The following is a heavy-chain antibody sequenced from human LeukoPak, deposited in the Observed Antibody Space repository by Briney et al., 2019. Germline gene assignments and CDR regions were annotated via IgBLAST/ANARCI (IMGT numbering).Heavy chain of an antibody. Sequence: ASVKVSCKASGNTLTAYYRHGVRQPPGKGLEWMGWINPNSGGTNYAQKFQGRVTMTRDTSISTAYMELSRLRSDDTAVYYCARDRSGSDYWGQGTLVTVSS. CDR3: ARDRSGSDY. V-gene: IGHV1-2*02. D-gene: IGHD1-14*01. CDR2: INPNSGGT. CDR1: GNTLTAYY. J-gene: IGHJ4*02.